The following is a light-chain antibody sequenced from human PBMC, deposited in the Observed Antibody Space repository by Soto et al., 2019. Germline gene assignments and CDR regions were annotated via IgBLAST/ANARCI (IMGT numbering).Light chain of an antibody. V-gene: IGKV1-13*02. CDR3: QQYNSYPIT. CDR2: DAS. Sequence: FQLTQSPSSLSASVGYRVTITCRAIQGVSSVLAWYQQKPLKAPKLLIYDASSLKSEVPSRFSGSGSGTDFTLTISSLQPEDFATYYCQQYNSYPITFGQGTRLQIK. CDR1: QGVSSV. J-gene: IGKJ5*01.